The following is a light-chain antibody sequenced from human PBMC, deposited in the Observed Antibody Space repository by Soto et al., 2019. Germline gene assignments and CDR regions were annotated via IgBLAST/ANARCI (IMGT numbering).Light chain of an antibody. Sequence: DIQMTQSPSSLSASVGDRVTITCRASQSISNYLNWYQQKPGKAPKFLISAASSLQSGVPSRFNGSGSGTDFTLTISRLQPEDFATYYCQQSYSTPFTFGPGTKVDIK. CDR2: AAS. CDR1: QSISNY. J-gene: IGKJ3*01. V-gene: IGKV1-39*01. CDR3: QQSYSTPFT.